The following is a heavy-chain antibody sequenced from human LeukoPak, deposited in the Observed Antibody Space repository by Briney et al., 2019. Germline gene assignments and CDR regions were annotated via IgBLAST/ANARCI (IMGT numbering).Heavy chain of an antibody. J-gene: IGHJ4*02. CDR1: GYSFTSYW. CDR3: ARHEDYTLAALDY. D-gene: IGHD2-2*02. CDR2: IDPSDSYT. V-gene: IGHV5-10-1*01. Sequence: GESLKISCKGSGYSFTSYWISWVRQRPGKGLEWMGRIDPSDSYTNYSPSFQGHVTISADKSISTAYLQWSRLKASDTAMNYCARHEDYTLAALDYWGQGTLVTVSS.